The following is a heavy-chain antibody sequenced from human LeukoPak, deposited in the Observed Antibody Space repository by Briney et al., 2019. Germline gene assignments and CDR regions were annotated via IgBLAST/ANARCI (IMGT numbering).Heavy chain of an antibody. CDR3: AREVPLRYGSGSHDAFDI. Sequence: GASVKVSCKASGYTFTGYYMHWVRQAPGQGLEWMGWINPNSGGTNYAQKFQGRVTMTRDTSISTAYMELSRLRSGDTAVYYCAREVPLRYGSGSHDAFDIWGQGTMVTVSS. CDR2: INPNSGGT. V-gene: IGHV1-2*02. D-gene: IGHD3-10*01. J-gene: IGHJ3*02. CDR1: GYTFTGYY.